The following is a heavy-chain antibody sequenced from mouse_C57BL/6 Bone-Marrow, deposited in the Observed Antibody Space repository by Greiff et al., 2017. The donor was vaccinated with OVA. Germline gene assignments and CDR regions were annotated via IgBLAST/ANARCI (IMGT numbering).Heavy chain of an antibody. V-gene: IGHV1-64*01. D-gene: IGHD1-2*01. CDR2: IHPNSGST. J-gene: IGHJ3*01. CDR1: GYTFTSYW. Sequence: VQLQQPGAELVKPGASVKLSCKASGYTFTSYWMHWVKQRPGQGLEWIGMIHPNSGSTNYNEKFKSKATLTVDKSSSPAYMQRSSLTSEDSAVYYCAREVRLAWFAYWGQGTLVTVSA. CDR3: AREVRLAWFAY.